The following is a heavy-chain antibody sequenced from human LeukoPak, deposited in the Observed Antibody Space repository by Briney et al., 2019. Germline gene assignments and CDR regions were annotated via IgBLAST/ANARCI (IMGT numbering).Heavy chain of an antibody. CDR1: GGSISSSNW. V-gene: IGHV4-4*02. Sequence: KASGTLSLTCAVSGGSISSSNWWSWVRQPPGKGLEWIGEIYHSGSTNYNPSLKSRVTISVDTSKNQFSLKLSSVTAADTVVYYCARHGTYYYDSSGYPRRHFYFDYWGQGTLVTVSS. CDR3: ARHGTYYYDSSGYPRRHFYFDY. D-gene: IGHD3-22*01. J-gene: IGHJ4*02. CDR2: IYHSGST.